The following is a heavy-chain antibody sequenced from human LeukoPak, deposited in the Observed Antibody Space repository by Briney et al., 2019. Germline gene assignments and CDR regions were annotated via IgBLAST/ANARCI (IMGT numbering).Heavy chain of an antibody. Sequence: ASVKVSCKASGYTFTSYGISWVRQAPGQGLEWMGWISAYNGNTNYAQKLQGRVTMTTDTSTSTAYMELSRLRSDDTAVYYCARGNYYYDSSGYPPEYWGQGTLVTVSS. V-gene: IGHV1-18*01. J-gene: IGHJ4*02. CDR1: GYTFTSYG. CDR2: ISAYNGNT. D-gene: IGHD3-22*01. CDR3: ARGNYYYDSSGYPPEY.